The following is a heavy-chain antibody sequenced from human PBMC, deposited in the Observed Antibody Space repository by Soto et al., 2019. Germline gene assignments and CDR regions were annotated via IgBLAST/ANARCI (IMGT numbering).Heavy chain of an antibody. CDR1: GGSISSYF. CDR2: VYYTGTT. V-gene: IGHV4-59*01. D-gene: IGHD6-13*01. CDR3: ARDLAAVPRAFDY. Sequence: XGTLYLTCTVSGGSISSYFYIWVRQPPGKGLEWIGSVYYTGTTDYNPSLKSRVTISVDTSKTQFSLNLRSVTAADTAVYYCARDLAAVPRAFDYWGRGTLVTVSS. J-gene: IGHJ4*02.